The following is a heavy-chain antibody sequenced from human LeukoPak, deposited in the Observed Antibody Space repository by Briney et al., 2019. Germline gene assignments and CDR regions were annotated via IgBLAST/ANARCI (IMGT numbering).Heavy chain of an antibody. CDR3: ARHATTLHWFES. CDR2: IYYSGST. J-gene: IGHJ5*01. D-gene: IGHD1-7*01. V-gene: IGHV4-38-2*02. CDR1: GYSISSGYY. Sequence: PSETLSLTCTVSGYSISSGYYWGRIRQPPGKGLEWIGSIYYSGSTYYNPSLKSRVTISVDTSKNQFSLKLSSVTAADTAVYFCARHATTLHWFESWGQGALVTVSS.